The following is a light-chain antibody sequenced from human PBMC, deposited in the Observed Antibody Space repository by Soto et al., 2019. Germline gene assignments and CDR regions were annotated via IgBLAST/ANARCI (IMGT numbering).Light chain of an antibody. CDR1: QSISSW. CDR2: SAS. J-gene: IGKJ4*01. Sequence: DFQMTQSPSSLTSSVGDRVTITCLASQSISSWLNWYQQKPGEAPKLLIYSASSLQSGVPSRFSGSGYGTDFTLTVSSLRPEDFATYYCQQSYITPLTFGGGTKVDIK. V-gene: IGKV1-39*01. CDR3: QQSYITPLT.